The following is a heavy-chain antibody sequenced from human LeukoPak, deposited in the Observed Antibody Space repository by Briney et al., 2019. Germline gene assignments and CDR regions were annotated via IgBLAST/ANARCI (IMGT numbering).Heavy chain of an antibody. D-gene: IGHD5-18*01. CDR3: AKDRGRYGWVY. CDR2: IKQDGNEK. V-gene: IGHV3-7*05. CDR1: GFTFSSYW. Sequence: AGSLSLSSAGSGFTFSSYWMSWVRQAPGKGLEWVANIKQDGNEKYYVDSVKGRFSISRDDAKNSLYLQLNSLRAEDTAVYYCAKDRGRYGWVYWGQGTMVTVSS. J-gene: IGHJ4*02.